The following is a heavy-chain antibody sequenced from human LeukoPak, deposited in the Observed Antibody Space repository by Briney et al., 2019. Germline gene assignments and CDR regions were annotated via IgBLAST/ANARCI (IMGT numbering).Heavy chain of an antibody. J-gene: IGHJ4*02. CDR1: GFTFSSYW. CDR2: INQDGIEK. CDR3: SCSNTNY. V-gene: IGHV3-7*01. D-gene: IGHD2-2*01. Sequence: GGSLRLSCTASGFTFSSYWMTWVRQAPGKGLEWVANINQDGIEKYYVDSVKGRFTLSRDNAKNSLYLQMNSLRAEDTAVYYCSCSNTNYWGQGTLVIVSS.